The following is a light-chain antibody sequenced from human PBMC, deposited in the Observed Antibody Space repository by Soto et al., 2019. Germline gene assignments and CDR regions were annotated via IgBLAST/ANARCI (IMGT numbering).Light chain of an antibody. CDR3: ETWDSNTWV. Sequence: QPVLTQSSSPSASLGSSVKLTCTLSSGHSSYIIAWHQQQPGKAPRYLMKLEGSGSYNKGSGVPDRFSGSSSGADRYLTISNLQSEDEADYYCETWDSNTWVFGGGTKLTVL. CDR2: LEGSGSY. V-gene: IGLV4-60*03. CDR1: SGHSSYI. J-gene: IGLJ3*02.